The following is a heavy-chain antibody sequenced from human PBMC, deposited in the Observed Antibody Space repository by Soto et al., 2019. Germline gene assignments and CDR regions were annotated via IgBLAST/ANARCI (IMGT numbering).Heavy chain of an antibody. J-gene: IGHJ4*02. D-gene: IGHD1-7*01. CDR2: IYPGDSDT. Sequence: GESLKISCKGSGYSFTSYWIGWVRQMPGKGLEWMGIIYPGDSDTRYSPSFQGQVTISADKSISTAYLQWSSLKASNTAMYYCVQSYNWNYGGSSFDYWGQGTLVTVSS. V-gene: IGHV5-51*01. CDR1: GYSFTSYW. CDR3: VQSYNWNYGGSSFDY.